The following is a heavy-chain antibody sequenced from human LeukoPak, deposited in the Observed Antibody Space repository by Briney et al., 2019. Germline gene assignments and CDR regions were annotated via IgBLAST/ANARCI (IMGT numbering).Heavy chain of an antibody. CDR1: GGSISSYY. J-gene: IGHJ3*02. Sequence: PSETLSLTCTVSGGSISSYYWSWIRQPPGKGLEWIRYIYYSGSTNYNPSLKSRVTISVDTSKNQFSLKLSSVTAADTAVYYCASVVITFGGVIVENAFDIWGQGTMVTVSS. CDR2: IYYSGST. D-gene: IGHD3-16*02. V-gene: IGHV4-59*01. CDR3: ASVVITFGGVIVENAFDI.